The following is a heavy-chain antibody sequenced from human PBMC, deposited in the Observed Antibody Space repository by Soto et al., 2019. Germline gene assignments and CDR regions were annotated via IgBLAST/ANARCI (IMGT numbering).Heavy chain of an antibody. V-gene: IGHV3-23*01. CDR3: AKDRGYCSGGSCSPCDY. CDR2: ISGSGGST. CDR1: GFTFSSYA. J-gene: IGHJ4*02. D-gene: IGHD2-15*01. Sequence: GGSLRLSCAASGFTFSSYAMSWVRQAPGKGLEWVSAISGSGGSTYYADSVKGRFTISRDNSKNTLYLQMNSLRAEDTGVYYCAKDRGYCSGGSCSPCDYGGQGTLVTVSS.